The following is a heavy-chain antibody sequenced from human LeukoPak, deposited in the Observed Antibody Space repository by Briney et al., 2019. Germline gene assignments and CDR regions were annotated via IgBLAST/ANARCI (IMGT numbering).Heavy chain of an antibody. CDR3: ARVMAVNPDWFDP. V-gene: IGHV4-61*09. CDR2: IYHTGST. J-gene: IGHJ5*02. CDR1: GASVSSESYY. D-gene: IGHD5-24*01. Sequence: PSQTLSLTCTVSGASVSSESYYWTWIRQPAGKGLEWIRHIYHTGSTKYNPSLKSRVTILIDTSKNQFSLRLNSVTAADTAVYYCARVMAVNPDWFDPWGQGTLVTVSS.